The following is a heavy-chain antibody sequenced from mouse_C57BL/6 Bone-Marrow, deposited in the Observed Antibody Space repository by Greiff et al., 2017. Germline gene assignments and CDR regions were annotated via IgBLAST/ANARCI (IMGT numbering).Heavy chain of an antibody. Sequence: VQLQQPGTELVKPGASVKLSCKASGYTFTSYWMHWVKQRPGQGLEWIGNINPSNGGTNYNEKFKSKATLTVAKSSSTAYMQLSSLTSEDSAVYYCPLMITTRVYYFDYWGQGTTLTVSS. CDR1: GYTFTSYW. CDR2: INPSNGGT. J-gene: IGHJ2*01. V-gene: IGHV1-53*01. D-gene: IGHD2-4*01. CDR3: PLMITTRVYYFDY.